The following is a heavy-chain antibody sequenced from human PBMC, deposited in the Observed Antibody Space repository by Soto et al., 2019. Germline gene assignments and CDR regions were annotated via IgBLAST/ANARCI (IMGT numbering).Heavy chain of an antibody. CDR1: GFTFSNSG. CDR2: IWYDGRKM. D-gene: IGHD1-26*01. CDR3: ARDLSVGRPHFDP. V-gene: IGHV3-33*01. J-gene: IGHJ5*02. Sequence: QVRLVESGGGVVQPGRSLVISCVASGFTFSNSGFHWVRQAPGKGPEWVSVIWYDGRKMFYADSVKGRFTISKDDSNNTVYLQMNSLRPEDTAVYYCARDLSVGRPHFDPWGQGTLVTVSS.